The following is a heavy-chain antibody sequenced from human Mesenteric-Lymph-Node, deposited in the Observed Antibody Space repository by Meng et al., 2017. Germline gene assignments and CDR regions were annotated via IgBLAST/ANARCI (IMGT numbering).Heavy chain of an antibody. CDR1: GGSYCCYL. J-gene: IGHJ4*02. D-gene: IGHD2-21*02. Sequence: VPLTRLAAGLLIPSDALSLPCAVCGGSYCCYLWSWLRQPPGKGLEWIGQIKHSGSTNYNPSLKSRVTISVDTSKNQFSLNLSSLTAADTAVYYCARVVTALWGYYFDYWGQGTLVTVSS. CDR2: IKHSGST. V-gene: IGHV4-34*01. CDR3: ARVVTALWGYYFDY.